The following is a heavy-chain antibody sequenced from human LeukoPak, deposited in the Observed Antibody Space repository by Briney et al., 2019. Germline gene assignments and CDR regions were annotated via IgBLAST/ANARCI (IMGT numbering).Heavy chain of an antibody. J-gene: IGHJ4*02. CDR2: IYTGGSS. D-gene: IGHD3-3*01. CDR3: ARDKWSGFDY. CDR1: GGSISSGSYY. V-gene: IGHV4-61*02. Sequence: PSETLSLTCTVSGGSISSGSYYWSWIRQPAGKGLEWIGRIYTGGSSNYNPSLKSRVTISVDTSKNQVSLKLSSVTAADTAVYYCARDKWSGFDYWGQGTLVTVSS.